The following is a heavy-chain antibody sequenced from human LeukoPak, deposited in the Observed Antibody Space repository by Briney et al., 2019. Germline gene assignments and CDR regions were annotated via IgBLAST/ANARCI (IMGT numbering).Heavy chain of an antibody. CDR1: GGSFSGYY. J-gene: IGHJ5*02. Sequence: SETLSLTCAVYGGSFSGYYWSWIRQPPGKGLEWIGEINHSGSTNYNPSLKSRVTISVDTSKNQFSLKLSSVTAADTAVYYCARQKGGYDWENWFDPWGQGTLVTVSS. CDR2: INHSGST. V-gene: IGHV4-34*01. D-gene: IGHD5-12*01. CDR3: ARQKGGYDWENWFDP.